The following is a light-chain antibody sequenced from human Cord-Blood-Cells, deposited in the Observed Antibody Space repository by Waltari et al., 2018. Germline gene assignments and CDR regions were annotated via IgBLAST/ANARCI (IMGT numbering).Light chain of an antibody. J-gene: IGLJ3*02. CDR1: SSNLGTNY. CDR2: ENN. CDR3: GTWDSSLSAGV. Sequence: QSVLTQPPSVSAAPGQKVTISSSGSSSNLGTNYVSWYQQLPGTAPKLPIYENNKRPSGIPDRFSGSKSGTSATLGITGLQTGDEADYYCGTWDSSLSAGVFGGGTKLTVL. V-gene: IGLV1-51*02.